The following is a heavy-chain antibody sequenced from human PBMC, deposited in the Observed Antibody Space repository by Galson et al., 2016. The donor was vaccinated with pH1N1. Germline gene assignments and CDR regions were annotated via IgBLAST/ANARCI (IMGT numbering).Heavy chain of an antibody. Sequence: SLRLSCAASEFTFSTYWMNWVRQAPGEGLEWVANIKPDGSEIYYVDSVRGRFTISRDNAKKSVFLQMNGLRADDTAAYYCAAGRDGAGFDSWGQGTLVTVSS. V-gene: IGHV3-7*01. CDR1: EFTFSTYW. CDR2: IKPDGSEI. D-gene: IGHD3-10*01. CDR3: AAGRDGAGFDS. J-gene: IGHJ4*02.